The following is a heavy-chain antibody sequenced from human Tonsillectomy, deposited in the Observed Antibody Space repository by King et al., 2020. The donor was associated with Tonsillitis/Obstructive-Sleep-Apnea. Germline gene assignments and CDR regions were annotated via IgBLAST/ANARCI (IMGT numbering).Heavy chain of an antibody. V-gene: IGHV3-73*01. CDR1: GFTFSGSA. CDR2: VRSKANSYAT. CDR3: TDTDDFWGGYWHY. D-gene: IGHD3-3*01. Sequence: QLVQSGGGLVQPGGSLKLSCAASGFTFSGSAMHWVRQASGQGLEWVVRVRSKANSYATAYAASVKGRFTISSDDSKNTAYLQMNSLKTEATAVYYCTDTDDFWGGYWHYWGQGTLVTVSS. J-gene: IGHJ4*02.